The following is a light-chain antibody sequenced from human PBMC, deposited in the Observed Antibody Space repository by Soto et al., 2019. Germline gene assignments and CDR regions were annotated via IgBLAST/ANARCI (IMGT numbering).Light chain of an antibody. Sequence: QSALTQPASVSGSPGQSITISCTGASSDVGGYNYVSWFQQHPGKAPKLMIYGVNNRPSGVSNRFSGSKSGNTASLTISGLQAEDEGDYYCSSYTSSSTVVFGGGTKLTVL. CDR2: GVN. V-gene: IGLV2-14*01. J-gene: IGLJ2*01. CDR3: SSYTSSSTVV. CDR1: SSDVGGYNY.